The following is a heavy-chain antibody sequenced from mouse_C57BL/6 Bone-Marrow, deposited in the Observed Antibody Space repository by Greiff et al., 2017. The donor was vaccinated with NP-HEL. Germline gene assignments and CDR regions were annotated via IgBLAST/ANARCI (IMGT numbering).Heavy chain of an antibody. CDR3: ARDGTHDY. J-gene: IGHJ2*01. CDR2: IYPGDGDT. CDR1: GYAFSSSW. Sequence: QVQLQQSGPELVKPGASVKISCKASGYAFSSSWMNWVKQRPGKGLEWIGRIYPGDGDTNYNGKFKGKATLTADKSSSTAYMQLSSLTSEDAAVYFCARDGTHDYWGQGTTLTVSS. D-gene: IGHD4-1*01. V-gene: IGHV1-82*01.